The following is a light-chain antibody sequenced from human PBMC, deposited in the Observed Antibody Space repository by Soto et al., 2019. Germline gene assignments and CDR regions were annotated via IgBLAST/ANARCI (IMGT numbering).Light chain of an antibody. CDR1: QSVSSY. CDR2: DAS. Sequence: EIVLTQSPATRSLSPGERATLSCRASQSVSSYLAWYQQKPGQAPRLLIYDASNRATGIPARFSGSGSGTDFTLTISSLEPEDFAVYYCQQRSNWPPVWTFGQGTKVDIK. J-gene: IGKJ1*01. CDR3: QQRSNWPPVWT. V-gene: IGKV3-11*01.